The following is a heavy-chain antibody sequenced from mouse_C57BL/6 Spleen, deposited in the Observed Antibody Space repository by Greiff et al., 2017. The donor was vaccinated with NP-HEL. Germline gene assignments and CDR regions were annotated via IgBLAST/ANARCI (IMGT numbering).Heavy chain of an antibody. Sequence: EVQVVESGEGLVKPGGSLKLSCAASGFTFSSYAMSWVRQTPEKRLEWVAYISSGGDYIYYADTVKGRFTISRDNARNTLYLQMSSLKSEDTAMYYCTRETGTVRFAYWGQGTLVTVSA. CDR1: GFTFSSYA. J-gene: IGHJ3*01. CDR3: TRETGTVRFAY. D-gene: IGHD4-1*01. CDR2: ISSGGDYI. V-gene: IGHV5-9-1*02.